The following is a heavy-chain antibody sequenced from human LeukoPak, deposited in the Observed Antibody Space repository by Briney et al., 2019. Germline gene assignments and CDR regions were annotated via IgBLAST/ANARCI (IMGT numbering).Heavy chain of an antibody. CDR2: IYYSGST. CDR1: GGSISSSSYY. V-gene: IGHV4-39*07. J-gene: IGHJ4*02. CDR3: ARGSRTVPAAFGY. Sequence: SETLSLTCTVSGGSISSSSYYWGWIRQPPGKGLEWIGSIYYSGSTYYNPSLKSRVTISVDTSKNQFSLKLSSVTAADTAVYYCARGSRTVPAAFGYWGQGTLVTVSS. D-gene: IGHD2-2*01.